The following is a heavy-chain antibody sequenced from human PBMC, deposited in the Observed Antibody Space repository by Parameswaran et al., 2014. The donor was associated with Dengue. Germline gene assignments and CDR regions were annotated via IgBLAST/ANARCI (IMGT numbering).Heavy chain of an antibody. D-gene: IGHD6-13*01. V-gene: IGHV1-69*06. J-gene: IGHJ3*02. CDR2: IIPIFDTA. CDR3: ARDIRKKTGYSSTYFRPDAFDI. Sequence: WVRQAPGQGLEWMGGIIPIFDTANYAQRFQGRLTITADKSTTTAYMELSSLRFEDTALYYCARDIRKKTGYSSTYFRPDAFDIWGQGTMVTVSS.